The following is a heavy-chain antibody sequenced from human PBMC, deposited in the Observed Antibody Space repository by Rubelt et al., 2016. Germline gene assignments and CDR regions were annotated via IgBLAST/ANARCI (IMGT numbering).Heavy chain of an antibody. V-gene: IGHV4-34*01. D-gene: IGHD3-10*01. CDR2: INHSGST. J-gene: IGHJ4*02. CDR3: AREEFDSSDY. CDR1: GGSFSGYY. Sequence: QVQLQQWGAGLLKPSETLSLTCAVYGGSFSGYYWSWIRQPPGKGLEWIGEINHSGSTNYNPSLKSRVTISVDTSKNQFSLKRSSVTAADTAVYYWAREEFDSSDYWGQGTLVTVSS.